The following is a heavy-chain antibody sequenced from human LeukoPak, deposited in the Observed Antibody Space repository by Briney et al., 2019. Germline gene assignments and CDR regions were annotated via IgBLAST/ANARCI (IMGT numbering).Heavy chain of an antibody. CDR2: INPSGGIT. CDR1: GYTFTSYY. CDR3: ARGSLARPVDY. J-gene: IGHJ4*02. Sequence: ASVKVSCKASGYTFTSYYMHWVRQAPGQGLEWMGIINPSGGITIYAQKFQGRVTMTRDTSTSTVYMELSSLRSDDTAVYYCARGSLARPVDYWGQGTLVTGSS. V-gene: IGHV1-46*01. D-gene: IGHD6-6*01.